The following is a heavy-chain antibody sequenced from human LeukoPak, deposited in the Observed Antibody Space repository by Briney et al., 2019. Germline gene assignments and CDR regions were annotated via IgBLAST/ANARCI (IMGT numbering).Heavy chain of an antibody. D-gene: IGHD3-10*01. CDR2: IHYTGST. CDR1: GGSINNYY. V-gene: IGHV4-59*01. J-gene: IGHJ5*02. Sequence: PSETLSLTCTVSGGSINNYYWSWIRQPPGKGLECIGYIHYTGSTNYNPSLKSRVTISVDTSKSQFSLKLSSVTAVDTAIYYCARGGYYGSGNDFRFDPWGQGTLVTVSS. CDR3: ARGGYYGSGNDFRFDP.